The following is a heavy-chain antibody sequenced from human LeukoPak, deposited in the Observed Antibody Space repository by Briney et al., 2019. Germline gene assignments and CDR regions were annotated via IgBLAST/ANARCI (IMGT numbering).Heavy chain of an antibody. Sequence: ASVKVSCKASGYTFTSYAMHWVRQAPGQRLEWMGWINAGNGNTKYSQKFQGRVTITRDTSASTAYMELSSLRSEDTAVYYCARPTGYCSSTSCSDAFDIWGQGTMVTVSS. V-gene: IGHV1-3*01. CDR3: ARPTGYCSSTSCSDAFDI. J-gene: IGHJ3*02. D-gene: IGHD2-2*01. CDR1: GYTFTSYA. CDR2: INAGNGNT.